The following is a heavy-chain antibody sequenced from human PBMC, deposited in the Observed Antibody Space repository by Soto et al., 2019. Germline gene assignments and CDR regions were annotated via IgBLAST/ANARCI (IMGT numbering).Heavy chain of an antibody. Sequence: EVQLVESGGGLVQPGGSLRLSCTASGFPFSKYDMHWVRQAPGKGLEWVSAIGTAGETYYPGSVKGRFTISRENAKNSLYLQVDSLRAGDTAVYYCTRGFTVLGGYYGVDVWGPGTTVTVYS. J-gene: IGHJ6*02. CDR2: IGTAGET. CDR3: TRGFTVLGGYYGVDV. D-gene: IGHD4-17*01. CDR1: GFPFSKYD. V-gene: IGHV3-13*01.